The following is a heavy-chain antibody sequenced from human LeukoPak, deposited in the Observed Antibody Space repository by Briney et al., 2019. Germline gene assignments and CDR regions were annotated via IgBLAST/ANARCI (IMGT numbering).Heavy chain of an antibody. J-gene: IGHJ4*02. CDR3: ERGYSGTHTPDY. D-gene: IGHD5-12*01. Sequence: ASVKVSCKASGYTFTSYDINWVRQATGQGLEWMGWMNPNSGSTGYAQKFQGRVTMTRNTSISTAYMELSSLRSEDTAVYYCERGYSGTHTPDYWGQGTLATVSS. CDR1: GYTFTSYD. CDR2: MNPNSGST. V-gene: IGHV1-8*01.